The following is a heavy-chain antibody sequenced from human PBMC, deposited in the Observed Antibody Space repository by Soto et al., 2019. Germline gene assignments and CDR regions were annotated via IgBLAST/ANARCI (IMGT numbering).Heavy chain of an antibody. CDR2: ISYDGSNK. J-gene: IGHJ4*02. V-gene: IGHV3-30-3*01. Sequence: GGSLRLSCAASGFTFSSYAMHWVRQAPGKGLEWVAVISYDGSNKYYADSVKGRFTISRDNSKNTLYLQMNSLRAEDTAVYYCARVMVVPAAMIDYWGQGTLVTVSS. CDR1: GFTFSSYA. D-gene: IGHD2-2*01. CDR3: ARVMVVPAAMIDY.